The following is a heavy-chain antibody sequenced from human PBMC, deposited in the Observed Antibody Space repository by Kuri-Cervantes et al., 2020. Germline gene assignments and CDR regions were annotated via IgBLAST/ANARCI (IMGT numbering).Heavy chain of an antibody. Sequence: GESLKISCAASGFPFRSVWMSWVRQAPGKGLEWVAKIRQDGSERYSVDSVKGRFTISRDNAKNSLYLQMNSLRAEDTALYYCAKGLYYYDRTAFDYWGQGTLVTVSS. CDR1: GFPFRSVW. V-gene: IGHV3-7*03. CDR2: IRQDGSER. J-gene: IGHJ4*02. D-gene: IGHD3-22*01. CDR3: AKGLYYYDRTAFDY.